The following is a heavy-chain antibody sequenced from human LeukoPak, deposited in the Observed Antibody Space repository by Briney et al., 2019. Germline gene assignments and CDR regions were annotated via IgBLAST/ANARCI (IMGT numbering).Heavy chain of an antibody. D-gene: IGHD1-26*01. V-gene: IGHV3-53*01. CDR3: ARGGGSGSFYGGSFDY. J-gene: IGHJ4*02. CDR1: GLTVSRNY. Sequence: GSLRVSCAVSGLTVSRNYMSWVRQAPGKGLEWVSTIYSGGETFYADSVKGRFTISRDNPRNGVFLEMKNLTPEDTAVYYCARGGGSGSFYGGSFDYWGQGTLVAVSS. CDR2: IYSGGET.